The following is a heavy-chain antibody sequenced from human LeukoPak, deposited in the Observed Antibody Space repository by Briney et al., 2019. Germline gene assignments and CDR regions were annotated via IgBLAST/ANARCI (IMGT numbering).Heavy chain of an antibody. CDR2: INPSGGST. D-gene: IGHD3-9*01. V-gene: IGHV1-46*01. CDR1: GYTFTSYY. CDR3: ARGEYYDILTGYSGENYFDY. J-gene: IGHJ4*02. Sequence: ASVKVSCKASGYTFTSYYMHWVRQAPGQGLEWMGIINPSGGSTSYAQKFQGRVTMTRDTSTSTVYMELSSLRSEDTAVYYCARGEYYDILTGYSGENYFDYWGQGTLVTVSS.